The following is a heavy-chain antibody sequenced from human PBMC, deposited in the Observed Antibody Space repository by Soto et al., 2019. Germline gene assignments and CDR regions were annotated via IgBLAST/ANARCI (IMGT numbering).Heavy chain of an antibody. Sequence: GGSLRLSCAASGFTFSDYYMSWIRQAPGKGLEWVAGIDWSGGVPNYGDSVKGRFIISRDNVKNALFLHMNSLRAEDTAVYYCAKEKISTSCCNWFDPWGQGTLVTVSS. CDR2: IDWSGGVP. V-gene: IGHV3-11*05. CDR3: AKEKISTSCCNWFDP. J-gene: IGHJ5*02. CDR1: GFTFSDYY. D-gene: IGHD2-2*01.